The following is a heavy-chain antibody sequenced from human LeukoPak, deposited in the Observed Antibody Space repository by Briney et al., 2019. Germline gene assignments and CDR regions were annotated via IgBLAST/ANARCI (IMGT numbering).Heavy chain of an antibody. CDR2: INPSGGST. CDR1: GYTFTSYY. D-gene: IGHD3-22*01. V-gene: IGHV1-46*01. J-gene: IGHJ5*02. Sequence: ASVKVSCKASGYTFTSYYMHWVRRAPGQGLERMGIINPSGGSTSYAQKFQGRVTMTRDTSTSTVYMELSSLRSEDTAVYYCARDLFSSVDYYDSSGRRAGWFDPWGQGTLVTVSS. CDR3: ARDLFSSVDYYDSSGRRAGWFDP.